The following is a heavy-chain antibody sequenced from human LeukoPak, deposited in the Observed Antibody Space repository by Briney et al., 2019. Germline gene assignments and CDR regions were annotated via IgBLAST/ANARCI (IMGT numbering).Heavy chain of an antibody. V-gene: IGHV1-2*02. D-gene: IGHD6-19*01. CDR3: ARDGPRIAVDFDY. Sequence: ASVKASCRASGYIFSDYYIYWVRQAPGQGLECMGWINPDSGDTKYAQKFQGRVTMTRDTSINTVYMELSRLTSDDTAVYYCARDGPRIAVDFDYWGQGTLVTVSA. CDR1: GYIFSDYY. J-gene: IGHJ4*02. CDR2: INPDSGDT.